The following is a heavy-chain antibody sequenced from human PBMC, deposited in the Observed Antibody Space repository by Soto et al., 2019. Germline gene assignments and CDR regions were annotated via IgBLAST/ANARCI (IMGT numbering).Heavy chain of an antibody. D-gene: IGHD3-16*01. CDR1: GGSISSYY. Sequence: SETLSLTCTVSGGSISSYYWSWIRQPAGKGLEWIGRIYTSGSTNYNPSLKSRVTMSVDTSKNQFSLKLSSVTAADTAAYYCARDLTFLRHIDAFDIWGQGTMVTVSS. V-gene: IGHV4-4*07. CDR3: ARDLTFLRHIDAFDI. J-gene: IGHJ3*02. CDR2: IYTSGST.